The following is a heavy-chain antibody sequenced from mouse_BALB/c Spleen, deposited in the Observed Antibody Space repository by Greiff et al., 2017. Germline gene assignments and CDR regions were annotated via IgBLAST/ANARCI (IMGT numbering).Heavy chain of an antibody. CDR2: IWGGGST. V-gene: IGHV2-6-4*01. J-gene: IGHJ3*01. CDR3: ARGGYDGAWFAY. Sequence: VQGVESGPGLVAPSQSLSITCTVSGFSLSRYSVHWVRQPPGKGLEWLGMIWGGGSTDYNSALKSRLSISKDNSKSQVFLKMNSLQTDDTAMYYCARGGYDGAWFAYWGQGTLVTVSA. CDR1: GFSLSRYS. D-gene: IGHD2-2*01.